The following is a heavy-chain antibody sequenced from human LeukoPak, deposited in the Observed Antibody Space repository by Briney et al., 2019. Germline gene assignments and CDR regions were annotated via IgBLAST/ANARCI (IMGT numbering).Heavy chain of an antibody. CDR3: ARYGSGSYSDDHFQH. CDR1: GGSFSGYY. V-gene: IGHV4-34*01. D-gene: IGHD3-10*01. CDR2: INHSGST. Sequence: PSETLSLTCAVYGGSFSGYYWSWIRQPPGKGLEWIGEINHSGSTNYNPSLKSRVTISVDTSKNQFSLKLSSVTAADTAVHYCARYGSGSYSDDHFQHWGQGTLVTVSA. J-gene: IGHJ1*01.